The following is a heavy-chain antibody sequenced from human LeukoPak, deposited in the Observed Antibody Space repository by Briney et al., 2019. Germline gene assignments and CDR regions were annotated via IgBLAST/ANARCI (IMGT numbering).Heavy chain of an antibody. Sequence: ASVKVSCKASRYTFTSYYMHWVRQAPGQGLEWMGIINPNGGSTTYAQKFQGRVTMTKDTSTSTVYMELSSLRSGDTAVFYCARDAMTSVTTSPYYFDYWGQGTLVTVSS. J-gene: IGHJ4*02. D-gene: IGHD4-17*01. CDR3: ARDAMTSVTTSPYYFDY. CDR1: RYTFTSYY. CDR2: INPNGGST. V-gene: IGHV1-46*01.